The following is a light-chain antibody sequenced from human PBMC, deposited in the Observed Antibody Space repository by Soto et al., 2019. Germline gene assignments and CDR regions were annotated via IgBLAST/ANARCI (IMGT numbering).Light chain of an antibody. V-gene: IGKV1-5*01. Sequence: DTPMTQSPSTLSASVGDTVTITCRARQNINNWLAWYQQKPEKVPNLLIYGASTLEDGVPSRFSGSRSWTECTLTINSLQPDDFAPYYCQRYDGYFGQGTKLEIK. CDR1: QNINNW. J-gene: IGKJ2*01. CDR2: GAS. CDR3: QRYDGY.